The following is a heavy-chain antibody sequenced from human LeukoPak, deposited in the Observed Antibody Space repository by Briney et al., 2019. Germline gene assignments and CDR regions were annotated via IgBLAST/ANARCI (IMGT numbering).Heavy chain of an antibody. CDR2: IYYSGST. CDR1: GGSISSGGYY. Sequence: PSQTLSLTCTVSGGSISSGGYYWTWIRQHPGKGLEWIGYIYYSGSTYYNPSLKSRVTISVDTSKNQFSLKLSSVTAADTAVYYCALGYCGGGSCYAREYFQHWGQGTLVTVSS. J-gene: IGHJ1*01. V-gene: IGHV4-31*03. D-gene: IGHD2-15*01. CDR3: ALGYCGGGSCYAREYFQH.